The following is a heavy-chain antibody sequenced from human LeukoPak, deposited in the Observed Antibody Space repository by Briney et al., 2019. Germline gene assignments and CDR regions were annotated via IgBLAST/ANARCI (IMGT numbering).Heavy chain of an antibody. V-gene: IGHV3-43D*03. J-gene: IGHJ6*03. CDR2: ISWDGSST. CDR3: AKAQTAVAGTKYYYYYYMDV. Sequence: GGSLRLSCAASGFTFDDYAMHWVRQAPGKGLQWVSLISWDGSSTYYAYSVNGRFTISRDNSKNSLYLQMNSLRAEDTALYYCAKAQTAVAGTKYYYYYYMDVWGKGTTVTVSS. D-gene: IGHD6-19*01. CDR1: GFTFDDYA.